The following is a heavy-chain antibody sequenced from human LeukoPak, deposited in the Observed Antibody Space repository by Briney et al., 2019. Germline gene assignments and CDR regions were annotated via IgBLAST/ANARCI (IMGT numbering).Heavy chain of an antibody. D-gene: IGHD3-16*01. CDR3: ARDYTAFDI. CDR2: IKQDGSEK. CDR1: GLTFSSYW. J-gene: IGHJ3*02. V-gene: IGHV3-7*01. Sequence: GGSLRLSCAASGLTFSSYWMSWVRQAPGKGLEWVANIKQDGSEKYYVDSVKGRFTISRDNAKNSLYLQMNSLRAEDTAVYYCARDYTAFDIWGQGTMVTVSS.